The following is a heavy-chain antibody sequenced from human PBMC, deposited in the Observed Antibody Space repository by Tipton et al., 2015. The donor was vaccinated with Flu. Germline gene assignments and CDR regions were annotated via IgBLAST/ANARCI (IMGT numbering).Heavy chain of an antibody. CDR3: ARGSEYANAYLDF. J-gene: IGHJ4*02. CDR1: GFTFKSYW. D-gene: IGHD2-2*01. V-gene: IGHV4-34*01. CDR2: INHSGSP. Sequence: LRLSCEASGFTFKSYWMSWVRRPPGKGLEWIGEINHSGSPNYNPSLKSRVTISVDTSKNQFSLKVTSLTAADTAVYYCARGSEYANAYLDFWGQGTLVTVSS.